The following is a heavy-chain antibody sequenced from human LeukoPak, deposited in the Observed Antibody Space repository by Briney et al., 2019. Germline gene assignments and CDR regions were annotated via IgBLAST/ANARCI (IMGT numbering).Heavy chain of an antibody. D-gene: IGHD3-9*01. J-gene: IGHJ3*02. CDR3: ARARDYDILTGYRVYSAFDI. V-gene: IGHV1-69*13. CDR1: GGTFSSYA. CDR2: IIPIFGTA. Sequence: GASVKVSCEASGGTFSSYAISWVRQAPGQGLEWMGGIIPIFGTANYAQKFQGRVTITADESTSTAYMELSSLRSEDTAVYYCARARDYDILTGYRVYSAFDIWGQGTMVTVSS.